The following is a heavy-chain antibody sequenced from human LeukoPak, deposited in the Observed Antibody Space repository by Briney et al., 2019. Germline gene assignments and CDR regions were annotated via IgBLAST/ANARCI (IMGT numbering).Heavy chain of an antibody. CDR2: ISGNKGNT. D-gene: IGHD6-13*01. V-gene: IGHV1-18*01. CDR1: GYNFISYG. Sequence: ASVKVSCKASGYNFISYGINWVRQAPGQGLEWMGWISGNKGNTKYAQKVQGRITLTTDTSTTTAYLELRSLTSDDTAVYYCARYRAAPGKDRGEADYWGQGTLVTVSS. J-gene: IGHJ4*02. CDR3: ARYRAAPGKDRGEADY.